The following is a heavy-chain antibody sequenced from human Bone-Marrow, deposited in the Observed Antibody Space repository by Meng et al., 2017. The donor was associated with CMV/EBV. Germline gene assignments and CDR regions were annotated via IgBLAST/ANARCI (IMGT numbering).Heavy chain of an antibody. CDR2: ISYDGSNK. J-gene: IGHJ4*02. CDR1: GFTFSSYA. CDR3: ARILLTGTTGYYFDY. D-gene: IGHD1-7*01. Sequence: GGSLRLSCAASGFTFSSYAMHWVRQAPGKGLEWVAVISYDGSNKYYADSVKGRFTISRDNSKNTLYLQMNSLRAEDTAVYYCARILLTGTTGYYFDYWGQGTLVTVSS. V-gene: IGHV3-30*04.